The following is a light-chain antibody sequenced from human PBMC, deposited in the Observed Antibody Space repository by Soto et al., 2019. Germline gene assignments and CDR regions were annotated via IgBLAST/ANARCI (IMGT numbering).Light chain of an antibody. CDR1: QSVSSN. J-gene: IGKJ2*01. CDR3: QQYNNWPKT. V-gene: IGKV3-15*01. CDR2: GAS. Sequence: EIVMTQSPATLSVSPGERATLSCRASQSVSSNLAWYQQKPGQAPRLLIYGASTRATGIPARISGSGSGTEFTVTLSSLHSEDLAVYYCQQYNNWPKTFGQGTKLEIK.